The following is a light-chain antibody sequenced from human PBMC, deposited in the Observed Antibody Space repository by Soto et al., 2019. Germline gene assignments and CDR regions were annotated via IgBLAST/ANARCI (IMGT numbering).Light chain of an antibody. CDR2: GAS. V-gene: IGKV3-20*01. CDR1: QSISSSY. CDR3: QQYSSSPPEFT. J-gene: IGKJ3*01. Sequence: EIVLTQSPGTLSLSPGERATLSCRASQSISSSYLAWYQQRPGQAPRLVIFGASYRATGIPDRFSGSGSGTDFSLTISRLEPEDFAVYYCQQYSSSPPEFTFGPGTRVDSK.